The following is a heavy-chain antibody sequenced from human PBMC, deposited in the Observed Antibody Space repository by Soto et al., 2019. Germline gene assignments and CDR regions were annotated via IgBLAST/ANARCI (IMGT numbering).Heavy chain of an antibody. Sequence: PGGSLRLSCAASGFTFSSYSMNWVRQAPGKGLEWVSYISSSSSTIYYADSVKGRFTISRDNAKNSLYLQMNSLRAEDTAVYYCARDAYCGGDCYGSLDYWGQGTLVTVSS. D-gene: IGHD2-21*01. CDR3: ARDAYCGGDCYGSLDY. V-gene: IGHV3-48*01. J-gene: IGHJ4*02. CDR1: GFTFSSYS. CDR2: ISSSSSTI.